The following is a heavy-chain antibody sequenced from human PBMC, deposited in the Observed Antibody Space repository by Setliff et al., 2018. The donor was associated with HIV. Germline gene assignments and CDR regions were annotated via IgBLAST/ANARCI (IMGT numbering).Heavy chain of an antibody. Sequence: SVKVSCKASGDTFNSYAISWVRQAPGQGLEWMGGVIPIFGTANYAQKFQGRVTITADESTSTAYMEPSSLRSEDTAVYYCAKGGCYDSTGYYYYYLYYLDEWGKGTTVTVSS. J-gene: IGHJ6*03. CDR3: AKGGCYDSTGYYYYYLYYLDE. D-gene: IGHD3-22*01. CDR2: VIPIFGTA. V-gene: IGHV1-69*13. CDR1: GDTFNSYA.